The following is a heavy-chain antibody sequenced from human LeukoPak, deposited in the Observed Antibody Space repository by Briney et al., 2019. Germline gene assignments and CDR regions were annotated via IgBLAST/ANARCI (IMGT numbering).Heavy chain of an antibody. V-gene: IGHV4-59*01. CDR2: IYYSGST. CDR1: GGSISSYY. J-gene: IGHJ3*02. D-gene: IGHD4-23*01. CDR3: ASDYGGNFPDAFDI. Sequence: SETLSLTCTVSGGSISSYYWSWVRQPPGKGLEWVGYIYYSGSTNYNPSRKSRVTISVETSKKQFSLKLSSVTAADTAVYYCASDYGGNFPDAFDIWGQGTMVTVSS.